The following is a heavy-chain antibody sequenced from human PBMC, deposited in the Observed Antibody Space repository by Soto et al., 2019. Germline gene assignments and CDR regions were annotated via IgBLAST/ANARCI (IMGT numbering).Heavy chain of an antibody. Sequence: PGEAVKLSCKGSGYRFVSYWIGWVRQMPVKGLEWMGIIYPGDSDTRYSPSFQGQVTISADKSITTVYLQWSSLKASDTAMYYCARTDGYEIEHWGQGTLVTVSS. J-gene: IGHJ1*01. V-gene: IGHV5-51*01. CDR2: IYPGDSDT. CDR1: GYRFVSYW. D-gene: IGHD5-12*01. CDR3: ARTDGYEIEH.